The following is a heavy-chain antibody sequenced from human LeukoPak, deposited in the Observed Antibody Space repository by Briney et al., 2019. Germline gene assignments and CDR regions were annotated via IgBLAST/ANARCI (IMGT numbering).Heavy chain of an antibody. CDR3: ARDLKDYVAMARTFDY. CDR2: IKQDGSEK. J-gene: IGHJ4*02. V-gene: IGHV3-7*01. Sequence: GGSLRLSCAASGFTFSSYWMGWVRQAPGKGLEWVANIKQDGSEKYYVDSVKGRFTISRDNAKNSLYLQMNSLRAEDTAVYYCARDLKDYVAMARTFDYWGQGTLVTVSS. CDR1: GFTFSSYW. D-gene: IGHD3-16*01.